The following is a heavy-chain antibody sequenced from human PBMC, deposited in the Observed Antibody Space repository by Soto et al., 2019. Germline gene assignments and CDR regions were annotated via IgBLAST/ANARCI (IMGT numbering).Heavy chain of an antibody. J-gene: IGHJ4*02. CDR1: GFTFSSYA. Sequence: PGGSLRLSCAASGFTFSSYAMSWVRQAPGKGLEWVSAISGSGGSTYYADSVKGRFTISRDNSKNTLYLQMNSLRAEDTAVYYCAKATSKWFSPAWDDYWGQGTLVTVSS. D-gene: IGHD3-10*01. CDR3: AKATSKWFSPAWDDY. CDR2: ISGSGGST. V-gene: IGHV3-23*01.